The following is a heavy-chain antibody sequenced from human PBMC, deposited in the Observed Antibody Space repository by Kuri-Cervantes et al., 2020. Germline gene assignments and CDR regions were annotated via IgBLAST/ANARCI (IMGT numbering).Heavy chain of an antibody. CDR2: IYYSGST. Sequence: GSLRLSCTVSGGSISSYYWSWIRQPPGKGLEWIGYIYYSGSTNYNPSLKSRVTISVDTSKNQFSLKLSSVTAADTAVYYCARSFRPYYDFWSGYFNWFDPCGQGIL. CDR3: ARSFRPYYDFWSGYFNWFDP. V-gene: IGHV4-59*01. D-gene: IGHD3-3*01. CDR1: GGSISSYY. J-gene: IGHJ5*02.